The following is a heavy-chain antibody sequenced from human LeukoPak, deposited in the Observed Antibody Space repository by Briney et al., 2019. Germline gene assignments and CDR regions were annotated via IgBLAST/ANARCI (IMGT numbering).Heavy chain of an antibody. J-gene: IGHJ4*02. CDR3: AREEGATQDAN. V-gene: IGHV4-38-2*02. CDR1: GFSISSGYY. CDR2: VYHTGGT. D-gene: IGHD1-26*01. Sequence: SETLSLTCTVSGFSISSGYYWAWIRQPPGKGLEWIGSVYHTGGTYYNPSLKSRVTISVDTSRNQFSLRLSSVTAADTAVYYCAREEGATQDANWGQRTLVLVSS.